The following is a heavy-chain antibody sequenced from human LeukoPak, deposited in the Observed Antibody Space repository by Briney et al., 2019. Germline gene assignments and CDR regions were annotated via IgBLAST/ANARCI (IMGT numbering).Heavy chain of an antibody. CDR2: ISAYNGNT. D-gene: IGHD3-9*01. CDR1: GGTFSSYA. Sequence: GSSVKVSCKASGGTFSSYAISWVRQAPGQGLEWMGWISAYNGNTNYAQKLQGRVTMTTDTSTSTVYMELRSLRSDDTAVYYCARGGGASLRYLDSTLNFDYWGQGTLVTVSS. J-gene: IGHJ4*02. V-gene: IGHV1-18*01. CDR3: ARGGGASLRYLDSTLNFDY.